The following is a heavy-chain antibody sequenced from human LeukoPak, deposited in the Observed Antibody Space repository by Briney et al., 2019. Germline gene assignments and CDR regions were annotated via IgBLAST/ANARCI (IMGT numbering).Heavy chain of an antibody. D-gene: IGHD1-1*01. V-gene: IGHV3-7*03. CDR2: LNLDGSDK. J-gene: IGHJ4*02. CDR3: AKGIRYPDY. Sequence: PGGSLRLSCVVSGFTFSESWMSWVRQAPGKGLGWVASLNLDGSDKYYVDSVKGRFTISRDNAKNSLYLQMDSLRVEDTAVYYCAKGIRYPDYWGQGTLVTVSS. CDR1: GFTFSESW.